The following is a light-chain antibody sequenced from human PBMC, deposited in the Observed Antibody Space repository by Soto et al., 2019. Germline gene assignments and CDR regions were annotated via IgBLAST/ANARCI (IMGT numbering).Light chain of an antibody. Sequence: QLVLTQSPSASASLGASVKLTCTLSSGHSRYTIAWHQQQPGRGPRYLMRLNGDGSHTKGDGIPDRFSGSSSGPERYLSISSLQSEDEGDYYCQTWDSGIGVFGGGTKLTVL. V-gene: IGLV4-69*01. CDR3: QTWDSGIGV. CDR2: LNGDGSH. CDR1: SGHSRYT. J-gene: IGLJ3*02.